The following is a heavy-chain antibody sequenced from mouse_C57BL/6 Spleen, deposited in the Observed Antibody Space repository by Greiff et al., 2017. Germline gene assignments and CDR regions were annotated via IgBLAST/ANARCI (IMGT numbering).Heavy chain of an antibody. V-gene: IGHV1-69*01. J-gene: IGHJ2*01. CDR2: IDPSDSYT. D-gene: IGHD4-1*01. CDR3: ASGSPFDY. CDR1: GYTFTSYW. Sequence: QVQLQQSGAELVMPGASVKLSCKASGYTFTSYWMHWVKQRPGQGLEWIGEIDPSDSYTNYNQKFKGKSTLTVDKSSSTAYMQLSSLTSEDSAVYYCASGSPFDYWGQGTTLTVSS.